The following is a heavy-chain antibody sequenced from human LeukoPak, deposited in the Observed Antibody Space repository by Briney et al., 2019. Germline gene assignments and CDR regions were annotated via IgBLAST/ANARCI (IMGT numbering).Heavy chain of an antibody. V-gene: IGHV3-21*01. CDR1: VFTFSSYG. Sequence: GGSLRLSCAASVFTFSSYGMNWVRQAPGKGLEWVSSISSTGSYIFYADSVKGRFTISRDNAKNSLYLQMNSLRAEDTAVYYCATERDAILTGYGPHYWGQGTLVTVSS. CDR2: ISSTGSYI. D-gene: IGHD3-9*01. J-gene: IGHJ4*02. CDR3: ATERDAILTGYGPHY.